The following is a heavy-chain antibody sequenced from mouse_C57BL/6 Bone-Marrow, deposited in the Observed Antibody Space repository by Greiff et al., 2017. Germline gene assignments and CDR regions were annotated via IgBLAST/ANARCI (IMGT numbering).Heavy chain of an antibody. D-gene: IGHD1-1*01. V-gene: IGHV1-22*01. CDR2: INPNNGGT. CDR3: ARAYYYGSSYPDFDY. CDR1: GYTFTDYN. Sequence: VQLQQSGPELVKPGASVKMSCKASGYTFTDYNMHWVKQSHGKSLEWIGYINPNNGGTSYNQKFKGKATLTVNKSSSTAYMELRSLTSEDAAVYYCARAYYYGSSYPDFDYWGQGTTLTVSS. J-gene: IGHJ2*01.